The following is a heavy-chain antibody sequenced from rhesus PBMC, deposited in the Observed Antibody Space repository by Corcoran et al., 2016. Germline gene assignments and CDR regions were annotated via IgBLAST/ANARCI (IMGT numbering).Heavy chain of an antibody. CDR3: AREGFRIQQKYYYGLDS. CDR2: ITYRRST. V-gene: IGHV4-122*02. Sequence: QVQLQESGPGLVKPSETLSLTCAVSGGSISSGYYYWSWIRQHPGKGLEWIGYITYRRSTSYTPFLNSRGTNSRATSKNQFSLKLSSVTAADTAVYYCAREGFRIQQKYYYGLDSWGQGVVVTVSS. CDR1: GGSISSGYYY. D-gene: IGHD4-23*01. J-gene: IGHJ6*01.